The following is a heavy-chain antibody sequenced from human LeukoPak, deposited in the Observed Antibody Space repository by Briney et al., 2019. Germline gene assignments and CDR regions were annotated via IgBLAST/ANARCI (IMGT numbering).Heavy chain of an antibody. D-gene: IGHD2-8*01. J-gene: IGHJ3*02. CDR1: GYTFTGYY. Sequence: ASVTVSCKASGYTFTGYYMHWVRQAPGQGLEWMGWINPNSGGTNYAQKFQGRVTMTRDTSISTAYMELSRLRSDDTAVYYCAREGDIVLMSAFDIWGQGTMVTVSS. V-gene: IGHV1-2*02. CDR2: INPNSGGT. CDR3: AREGDIVLMSAFDI.